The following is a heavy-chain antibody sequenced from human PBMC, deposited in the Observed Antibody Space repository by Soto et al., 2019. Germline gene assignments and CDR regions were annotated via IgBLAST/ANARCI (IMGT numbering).Heavy chain of an antibody. Sequence: GGSLRLSCAASGFTFSSYAMHWVRQAPGKGLEWVVVISYDGSDKYYADSVKGRFTISRDNSKNTLYLQMNSLRAEDTAVYYCARDLWLVGAKVDYWGQGTLVTVSS. CDR3: ARDLWLVGAKVDY. V-gene: IGHV3-30-3*01. D-gene: IGHD1-26*01. J-gene: IGHJ4*02. CDR1: GFTFSSYA. CDR2: ISYDGSDK.